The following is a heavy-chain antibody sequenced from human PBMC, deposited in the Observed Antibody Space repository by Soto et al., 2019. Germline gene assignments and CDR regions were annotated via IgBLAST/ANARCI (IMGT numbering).Heavy chain of an antibody. CDR2: IIPIFGTA. J-gene: IGHJ6*02. D-gene: IGHD6-19*01. CDR3: ARAGRGLVKKNYYYYGMDV. CDR1: GGTFSSYA. Sequence: QVQLVQSGAEVKKPGSSVKVSCKASGGTFSSYAISWVRQAPGQGLEWMGGIIPIFGTANYAQKFQGRVTLTADESTSTAYMELSRLRAEDTAVYYCARAGRGLVKKNYYYYGMDVWGQGTTVTVSS. V-gene: IGHV1-69*01.